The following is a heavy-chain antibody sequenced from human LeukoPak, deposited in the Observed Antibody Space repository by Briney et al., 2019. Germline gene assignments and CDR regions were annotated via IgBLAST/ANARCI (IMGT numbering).Heavy chain of an antibody. V-gene: IGHV3-48*02. CDR2: TSSSSTTI. CDR3: ARDLYF. D-gene: IGHD2-15*01. CDR1: GFTFSSYS. Sequence: TGGSLRLSCVVSGFTFSSYSMNWVRQAPGKGLEWISYTSSSSTTIYYADSVKGRFTISRDNAKNSLYLQMNSLRDEDTAVYYCARDLYFWGQGTLVTVSS. J-gene: IGHJ4*02.